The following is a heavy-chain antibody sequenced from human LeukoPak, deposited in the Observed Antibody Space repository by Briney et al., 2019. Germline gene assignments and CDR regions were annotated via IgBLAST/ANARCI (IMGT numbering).Heavy chain of an antibody. Sequence: PGGSLRLSCAASGFTFSSYWMHWVRHAPGKGLVWVSRINSDGSSTSYADSVKGRFTISRDNAKNTLYLQMNSLRAEDTAVYYCAREPKNDFWSGYYSYHYMDVWGKGTTVTVSS. CDR1: GFTFSSYW. CDR3: AREPKNDFWSGYYSYHYMDV. V-gene: IGHV3-74*01. J-gene: IGHJ6*03. CDR2: INSDGSST. D-gene: IGHD3-3*01.